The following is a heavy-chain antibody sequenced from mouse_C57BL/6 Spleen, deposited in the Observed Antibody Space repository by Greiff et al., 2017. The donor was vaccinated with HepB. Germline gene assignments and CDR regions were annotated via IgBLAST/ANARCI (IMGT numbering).Heavy chain of an antibody. CDR2: IYPRSGNT. D-gene: IGHD1-1*01. Sequence: QVQLQQSGAELARPGASVKLSCKASGYTFTSYGISWVKQRTGQGLEWIGEIYPRSGNTYYNEKFKGKATLTADKSSSTAYMQLRSLTSEDSAVYFWARPSYYGSRDWYFDVWGTGTTVTVSS. CDR1: GYTFTSYG. CDR3: ARPSYYGSRDWYFDV. V-gene: IGHV1-81*01. J-gene: IGHJ1*03.